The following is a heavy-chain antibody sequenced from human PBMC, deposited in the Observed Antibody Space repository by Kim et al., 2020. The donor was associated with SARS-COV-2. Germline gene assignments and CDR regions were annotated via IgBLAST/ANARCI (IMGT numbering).Heavy chain of an antibody. D-gene: IGHD1-26*01. V-gene: IGHV1-18*04. CDR3: ARDARVVGATAIDY. CDR1: GYTFSSYS. Sequence: ASVKVSCKASGYTFSSYSISWVRQAPGQGLEWIGWINLNNGNTNYAQKVQGRVTVTTDTATGTAHMELRSLRADDTAVYYCARDARVVGATAIDYWGREPWSPSPQ. J-gene: IGHJ4*02. CDR2: INLNNGNT.